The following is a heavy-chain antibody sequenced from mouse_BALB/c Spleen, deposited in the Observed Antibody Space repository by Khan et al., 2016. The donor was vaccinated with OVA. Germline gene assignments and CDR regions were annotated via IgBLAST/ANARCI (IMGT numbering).Heavy chain of an antibody. Sequence: EVQLQESGPGLVKPSQSLSLTCTVTGYSITSDYAWNWIRQFPGNKLEWMGYISYSGSTSYNPSLNNRISITRDTSKNQFFLQLNSVTTEDTATYYCARDYDYHYYAMDYWGQGTSVTVSS. J-gene: IGHJ4*01. D-gene: IGHD2-4*01. CDR2: ISYSGST. CDR1: GYSITSDYA. CDR3: ARDYDYHYYAMDY. V-gene: IGHV3-2*02.